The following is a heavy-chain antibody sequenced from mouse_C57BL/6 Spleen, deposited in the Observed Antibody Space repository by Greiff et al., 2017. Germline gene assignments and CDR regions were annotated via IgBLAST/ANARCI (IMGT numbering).Heavy chain of an antibody. V-gene: IGHV1-62-2*01. Sequence: VQLLESGAELVKPGASVKLSCKASGYTFTEYTIHWVKQRSGQGLEWIGWFYPGSGSIKYNEKFKDKATLTADKSSSTVYMELSRMTSEDSAVYYWSRNRYYGNSYYYAMDYWGQGTSVTVSS. D-gene: IGHD2-1*01. J-gene: IGHJ4*01. CDR1: GYTFTEYT. CDR3: SRNRYYGNSYYYAMDY. CDR2: FYPGSGSI.